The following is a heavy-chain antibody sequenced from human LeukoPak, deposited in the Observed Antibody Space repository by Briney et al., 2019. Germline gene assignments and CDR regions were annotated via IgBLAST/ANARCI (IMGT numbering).Heavy chain of an antibody. Sequence: GSVKVSCTVSGSSLSGLSMHWVRHSPPKGLEWLGGFHPENDEIIYAQNFQGRVTMTEGTSTDTAYMGLRSLRSEDTAVYYCVTGDHSPYYFHYWGQGTLVTVSS. CDR3: VTGDHSPYYFHY. CDR1: GSSLSGLS. V-gene: IGHV1-24*01. J-gene: IGHJ4*02. CDR2: FHPENDEI. D-gene: IGHD1-26*01.